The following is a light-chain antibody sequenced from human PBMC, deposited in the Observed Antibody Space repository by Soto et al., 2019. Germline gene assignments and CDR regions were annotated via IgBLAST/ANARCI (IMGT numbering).Light chain of an antibody. J-gene: IGLJ2*01. Sequence: QSALTQPPSVSGSPGQSVTISCTGTSSDVGDYNYVSWYQHQPDKAPKPMIYEVTKRPSGVPDRFSGSKSGNTASLTVSGLQAEDEADYYCSSYAGSNNFGVFGGGTKLTVL. V-gene: IGLV2-8*01. CDR1: SSDVGDYNY. CDR2: EVT. CDR3: SSYAGSNNFGV.